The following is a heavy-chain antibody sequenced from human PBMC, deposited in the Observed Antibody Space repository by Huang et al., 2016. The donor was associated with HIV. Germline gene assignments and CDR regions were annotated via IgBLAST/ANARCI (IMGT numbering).Heavy chain of an antibody. CDR1: GFMFSDYY. CDR2: MDNSGDTV. V-gene: IGHV3-11*04. CDR3: ATFNRRGRWYRNGFFDQ. J-gene: IGHJ4*02. Sequence: QLHLVESGGGLVQPGGSLRLSCAASGFMFSDYYLTWIRQSPGTGLEWVSYMDNSGDTVYYADSVRGRFTISRDTATTSLYLKMTSLRAEDTAVYYCATFNRRGRWYRNGFFDQWGQGSLVTVSS. D-gene: IGHD6-13*01.